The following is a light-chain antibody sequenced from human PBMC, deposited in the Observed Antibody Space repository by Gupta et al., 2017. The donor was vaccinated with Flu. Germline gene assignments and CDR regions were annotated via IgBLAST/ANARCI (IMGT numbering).Light chain of an antibody. CDR3: QQHNSDPIT. J-gene: IGKJ5*01. Sequence: DIQLTQSPSTLSASIGDRVTITCRASQSISSWLIWYQQKPGKAPTLLIYKASNLQSGVPSRFSGSGSGTECTLTISSLQPDDFATYYCQQHNSDPITFGQGTRLEI. V-gene: IGKV1-5*03. CDR2: KAS. CDR1: QSISSW.